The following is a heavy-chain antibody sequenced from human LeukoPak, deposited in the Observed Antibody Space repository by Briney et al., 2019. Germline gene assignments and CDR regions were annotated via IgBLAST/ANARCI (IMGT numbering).Heavy chain of an antibody. CDR1: GSTFSSSA. Sequence: ASVKVSCKASGSTFSSSAISWVRQAPGQGLEWMGGIIPIFGTANYAQKFQGRVTITTDESTSTAYMELSSLRSEDTAVYYCARGTMGDAFDIWGQGTMVTVSS. J-gene: IGHJ3*02. CDR3: ARGTMGDAFDI. V-gene: IGHV1-69*05. CDR2: IIPIFGTA. D-gene: IGHD3-10*01.